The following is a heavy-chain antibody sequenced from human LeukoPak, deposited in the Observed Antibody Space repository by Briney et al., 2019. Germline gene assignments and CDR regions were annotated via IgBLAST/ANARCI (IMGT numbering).Heavy chain of an antibody. CDR1: GFSFSDYY. J-gene: IGHJ6*04. CDR2: SRNKPNNYTK. V-gene: IGHV3-72*01. Sequence: GGSLRLSCAASGFSFSDYYMNWVRQAPGKGLEWVGRSRNKPNNYTKEYTASVKGRFTISRDDSKNSLYLQMNSLKTEDTAVYHCRGYYFYYGVDVWGKGTTVTVSS. D-gene: IGHD3-10*01. CDR3: RGYYFYYGVDV.